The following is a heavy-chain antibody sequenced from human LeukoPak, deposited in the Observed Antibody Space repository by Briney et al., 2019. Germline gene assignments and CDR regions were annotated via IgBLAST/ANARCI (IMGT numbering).Heavy chain of an antibody. CDR1: DDSFSSHY. CDR3: ARDLVTVTKGFDI. Sequence: SETLSLTCAVSDDSFSSHYWTWIRQPPGKGLEWIGYISYIGSTNYNPSLKSRVTISIDTSKNQFSLKLTSVTAAATAVYYCARDLVTVTKGFDIWGRGTMVSVSS. V-gene: IGHV4-59*11. CDR2: ISYIGST. J-gene: IGHJ3*02. D-gene: IGHD4-17*01.